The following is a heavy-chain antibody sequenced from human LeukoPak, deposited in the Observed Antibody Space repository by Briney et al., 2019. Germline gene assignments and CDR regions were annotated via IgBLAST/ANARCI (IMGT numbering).Heavy chain of an antibody. V-gene: IGHV3-48*01. J-gene: IGHJ4*02. Sequence: GGSLRLSCAASGFTFSSYRMNWVRQAPGKGLEWVSYISSSSSTIYYADSVKGRFTISRDNAKNSLYLQMNSLRAEDTAVYYCARDQYYYGSGSYPYYFDYWGQGTLVAVSS. CDR3: ARDQYYYGSGSYPYYFDY. D-gene: IGHD3-10*01. CDR1: GFTFSSYR. CDR2: ISSSSSTI.